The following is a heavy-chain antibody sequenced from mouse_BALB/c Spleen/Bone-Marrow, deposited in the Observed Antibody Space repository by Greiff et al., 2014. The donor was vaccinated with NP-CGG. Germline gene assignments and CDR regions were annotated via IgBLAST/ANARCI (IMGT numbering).Heavy chain of an antibody. CDR1: GITVSSYT. Sequence: EVKLMESGGGLVKPGESLKFSCAASGITVSSYTMSWVRQTPEKRLEWVASITGGGTTYYPDSGKGGFTISRDNARNILYLKVSRLRSEDTAICYCARHYGYVDAMDYWGQGTSVTVSS. CDR3: ARHYGYVDAMDY. J-gene: IGHJ4*01. CDR2: ITGGGTT. V-gene: IGHV5-6-5*01. D-gene: IGHD1-2*01.